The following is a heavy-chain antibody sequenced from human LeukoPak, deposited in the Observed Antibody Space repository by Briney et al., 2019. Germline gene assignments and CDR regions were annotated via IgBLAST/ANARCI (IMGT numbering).Heavy chain of an antibody. CDR1: GYTFTGYY. V-gene: IGHV1-2*02. CDR3: ARAEEYYDSSGYQPY. CDR2: INPNSGGT. Sequence: ASVKVSCKASGYTFTGYYMHWVRQAPGQGLEWMGWINPNSGGTNYAQKFQGRVTMTRDTSISTAYMELSRLRPDDTAVYYCARAEEYYDSSGYQPYWGQGTLVTVSS. D-gene: IGHD3-22*01. J-gene: IGHJ4*02.